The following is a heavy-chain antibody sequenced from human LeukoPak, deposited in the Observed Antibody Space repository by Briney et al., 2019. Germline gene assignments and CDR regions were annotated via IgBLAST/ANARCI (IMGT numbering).Heavy chain of an antibody. J-gene: IGHJ5*02. V-gene: IGHV1-2*02. CDR3: ARGHYMPVGATTVGWFDP. CDR1: GYTFTGYY. CDR2: INPNSGGT. Sequence: AASVKVSCKASGYTFTGYYMHWVRQAPGQGLEWMGWINPNSGGTNYAQKFQGRVTMTRDTSISTAYMELSRLRSDDTAVYYCARGHYMPVGATTVGWFDPWGQGTLVTVSS. D-gene: IGHD1-26*01.